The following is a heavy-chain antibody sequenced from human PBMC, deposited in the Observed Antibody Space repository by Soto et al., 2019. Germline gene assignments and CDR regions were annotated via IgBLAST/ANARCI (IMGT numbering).Heavy chain of an antibody. J-gene: IGHJ4*02. CDR1: GFSFSNYY. Sequence: QVQLVESGGGLVKPGGSLRLSCAASGFSFSNYYMTWIRQAPGKGLEWVSYISSSSSYTNYADSVKGRFTISRDNAKNSLYLQMNSLRDEDTAVYYCATCKFGELYYWGQGTLVTVSS. CDR3: ATCKFGELYY. V-gene: IGHV3-11*06. CDR2: ISSSSSYT. D-gene: IGHD3-10*01.